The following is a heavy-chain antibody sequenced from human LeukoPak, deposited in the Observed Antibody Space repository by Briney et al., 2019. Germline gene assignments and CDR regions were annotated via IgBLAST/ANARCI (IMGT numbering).Heavy chain of an antibody. CDR3: AKDPSSSSPSFWFDP. D-gene: IGHD6-13*01. Sequence: TGGSLRLSCAASGFTFSSYAMSWVRQAPGKGPEWVSAISGSGGSTYYADSVKGRFTISRDNSKSTLYLQMSSLRAEDTALYYCAKDPSSSSPSFWFDPWGQGTLVTVSS. V-gene: IGHV3-23*01. J-gene: IGHJ5*02. CDR1: GFTFSSYA. CDR2: ISGSGGST.